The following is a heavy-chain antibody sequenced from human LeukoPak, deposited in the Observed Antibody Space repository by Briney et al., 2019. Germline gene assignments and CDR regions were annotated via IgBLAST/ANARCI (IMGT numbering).Heavy chain of an antibody. Sequence: GGSLRLSCAASGFIFSTYDMTWVRQAPGKGLEWVSTISGNGGNTYYADSVKGRFTISRDNSKNTLYLQMNSLRAEDTAIYYCAKGSAAARPYYFDYWGQGTLVTVSS. CDR2: ISGNGGNT. J-gene: IGHJ4*02. V-gene: IGHV3-23*01. D-gene: IGHD6-6*01. CDR1: GFIFSTYD. CDR3: AKGSAAARPYYFDY.